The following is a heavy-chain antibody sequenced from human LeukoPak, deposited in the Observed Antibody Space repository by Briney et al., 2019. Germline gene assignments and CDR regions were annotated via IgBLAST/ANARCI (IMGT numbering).Heavy chain of an antibody. D-gene: IGHD6-13*01. CDR2: INPNSGGT. J-gene: IGHJ6*02. Sequence: ASVKVSCKASGYTFTGYCMHWVRQAPGQGLEWMGWINPNSGGTNYAQKFQGGVTMTWDTSISTAYMELSRLRSDDTAVYYCARDAGYSSSWYFHYGMDVWGQGTTVTVSS. CDR3: ARDAGYSSSWYFHYGMDV. V-gene: IGHV1-2*02. CDR1: GYTFTGYC.